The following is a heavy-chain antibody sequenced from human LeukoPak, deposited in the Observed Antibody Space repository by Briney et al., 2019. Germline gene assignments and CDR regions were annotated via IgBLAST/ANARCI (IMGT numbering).Heavy chain of an antibody. V-gene: IGHV1-8*03. CDR2: MNPNSGNT. CDR1: GYTFTSYD. Sequence: ASVKVSCKASGYTFTSYDINWVRQATGQGLEWMGWMNPNSGNTGYAQKFQGRVTITRNTSISTAYMELSSLRSDDTAVYYCARDLIVGATLAGGHDAFDIWGQGTMVTVSS. D-gene: IGHD1-26*01. CDR3: ARDLIVGATLAGGHDAFDI. J-gene: IGHJ3*02.